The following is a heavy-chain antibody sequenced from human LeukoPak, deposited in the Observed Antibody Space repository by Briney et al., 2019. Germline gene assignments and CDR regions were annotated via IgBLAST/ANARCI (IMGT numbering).Heavy chain of an antibody. V-gene: IGHV4-39*01. D-gene: IGHD1-26*01. CDR3: ARHDGWELANWFDP. CDR1: GGSISSSSYY. Sequence: SETLSLTCTVSGGSISSSSYYWGWIRQPPGKGLEWIGSIYYSGSTYYNPSLKSRVTISVDTSKNQFSLKLSSVTAADTAVYYCARHDGWELANWFDPWGQGTLVTVSS. J-gene: IGHJ5*02. CDR2: IYYSGST.